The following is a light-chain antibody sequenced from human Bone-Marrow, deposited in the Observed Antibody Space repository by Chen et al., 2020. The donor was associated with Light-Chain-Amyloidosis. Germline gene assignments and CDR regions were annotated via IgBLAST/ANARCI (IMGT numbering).Light chain of an antibody. V-gene: IGLV2-14*01. J-gene: IGLJ1*01. CDR1: SSDVGGDNH. CDR2: EVT. CDR3: SSYTITNTLV. Sequence: QSALTQPASVSGSPGQSITISCTGTSSDVGGDNHVSWYQQHPDKAPKLIIYEVTHRPSWVPDRFSGSKSNNTASLTISGLNTEDEADYFCSSYTITNTLVFGSGTRVTVL.